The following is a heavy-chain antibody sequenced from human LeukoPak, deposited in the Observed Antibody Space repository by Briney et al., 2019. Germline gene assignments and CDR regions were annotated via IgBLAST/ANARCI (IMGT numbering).Heavy chain of an antibody. D-gene: IGHD3-3*01. CDR2: ISYDGSNK. Sequence: PGGSLRLSCAASGFTFSSYAMHWVRQAPGKGLEWVAVISYDGSNKYYADSVEGRFTISRDNSKNTLYLQMNSLRAEDTAVYYCARNAPDDFWSGYYTLYYYYGMDVWGQGTTVTVSS. CDR3: ARNAPDDFWSGYYTLYYYYGMDV. CDR1: GFTFSSYA. V-gene: IGHV3-30-3*01. J-gene: IGHJ6*02.